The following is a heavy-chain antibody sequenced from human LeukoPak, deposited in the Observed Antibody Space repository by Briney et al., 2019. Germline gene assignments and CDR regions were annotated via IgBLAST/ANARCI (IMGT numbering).Heavy chain of an antibody. CDR2: IIPMFGTA. J-gene: IGHJ3*02. CDR1: GDTFSSYA. V-gene: IGHV1-69*01. Sequence: SVKVSCKASGDTFSSYAISWVRQAPGQELEWMGGIIPMFGTANYAQKFQGRVTITADETTSTAYMELSSLRSEDTAVYYCARDRVERWLQGDAFDIWGQGTMVTVSS. CDR3: ARDRVERWLQGDAFDI. D-gene: IGHD5-24*01.